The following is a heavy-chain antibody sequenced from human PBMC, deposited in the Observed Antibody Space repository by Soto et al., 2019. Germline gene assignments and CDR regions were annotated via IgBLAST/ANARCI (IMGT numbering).Heavy chain of an antibody. D-gene: IGHD6-19*01. CDR1: GYTFTSYY. CDR2: INPSGGST. Sequence: QVQLVQSGAEVKKPGASVKVSCKASGYTFTSYYMHWVRQAPGQGLEWMGIINPSGGSTSYAQKFQGRVTMTRDTSTSTVYMELSSLRSEDTAVYYCARSSSGWYGRGWFDPWGQGTLVTVSS. J-gene: IGHJ5*02. CDR3: ARSSSGWYGRGWFDP. V-gene: IGHV1-46*01.